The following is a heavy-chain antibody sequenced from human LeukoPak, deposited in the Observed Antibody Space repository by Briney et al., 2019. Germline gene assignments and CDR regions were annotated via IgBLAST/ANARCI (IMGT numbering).Heavy chain of an antibody. CDR3: AKDRRGYSYGYSFFDY. Sequence: SGGSLRLSCAASGFTFSSYGMHSVRQAPGKGLEWVAFIRYDGSNKYYADSVKGRFTISRDNSKNTLYLQMNSLRAEDTAVYYCAKDRRGYSYGYSFFDYWGQGTLVTVSS. CDR2: IRYDGSNK. J-gene: IGHJ4*02. D-gene: IGHD5-18*01. V-gene: IGHV3-30*02. CDR1: GFTFSSYG.